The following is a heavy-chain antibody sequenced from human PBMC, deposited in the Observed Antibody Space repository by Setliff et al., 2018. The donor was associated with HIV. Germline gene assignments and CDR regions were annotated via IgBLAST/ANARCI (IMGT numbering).Heavy chain of an antibody. Sequence: LSLTCTVSGGSISSGSYYWSWIRQPAGKGLEWIGHIHASGNTNYNPSLKSRVTISVDTSKKYFSLRLTSVTAADTAVYYCARAIVYGSAFDIWGQGTMVT. CDR1: GGSISSGSYY. J-gene: IGHJ3*02. D-gene: IGHD6-13*01. CDR3: ARAIVYGSAFDI. CDR2: IHASGNT. V-gene: IGHV4-61*09.